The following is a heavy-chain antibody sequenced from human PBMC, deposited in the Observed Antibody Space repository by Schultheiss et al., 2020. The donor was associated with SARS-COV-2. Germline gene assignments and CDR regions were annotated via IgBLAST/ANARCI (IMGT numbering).Heavy chain of an antibody. V-gene: IGHV4-31*03. J-gene: IGHJ3*02. CDR1: GGSISSGGYY. D-gene: IGHD2-15*01. Sequence: SETLSLTCTVSGGSISSGGYYWSWIRQHPGKGLEWIGEINHSGSTNYNPSLKSRVTISVDTSKNQFSLKLSSVTAADTAVYYCARVPPYCSGGSCYSFRWAFDIWGQGTMVTVSS. CDR2: INHSGST. CDR3: ARVPPYCSGGSCYSFRWAFDI.